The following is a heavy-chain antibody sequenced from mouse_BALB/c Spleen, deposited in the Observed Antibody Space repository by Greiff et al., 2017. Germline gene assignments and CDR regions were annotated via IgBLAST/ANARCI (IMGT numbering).Heavy chain of an antibody. CDR1: GFTFSDFY. Sequence: EVMLVESGGGLVQPGGSLRLSCATSGFTFSDFYMEWVRQPPGKRLEWIAASRNKANDYTTEYSASVKGRFIVSRDTSQSILYLQMNALRAEDTAIYYCARDPPFYDYGAMDYWGQGTSVTVSS. D-gene: IGHD1-1*01. CDR3: ARDPPFYDYGAMDY. V-gene: IGHV7-1*02. J-gene: IGHJ4*01. CDR2: SRNKANDYTT.